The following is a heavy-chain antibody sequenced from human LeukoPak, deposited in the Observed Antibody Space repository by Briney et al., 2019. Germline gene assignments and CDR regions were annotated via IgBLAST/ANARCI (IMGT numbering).Heavy chain of an antibody. CDR3: AKDPPTYGPYKTIGYYFDY. CDR1: GFTFSSYA. CDR2: ISYDGTNK. J-gene: IGHJ4*02. V-gene: IGHV3-30*04. Sequence: PGRSLRLSCAASGFTFSSYAMHWVRQAPGKGLEWVTVISYDGTNKYYADSVKGRFTISRDNSKNTLYLQMNSLGPEDTAVYYCAKDPPTYGPYKTIGYYFDYWGQGTLVTVSS. D-gene: IGHD4-17*01.